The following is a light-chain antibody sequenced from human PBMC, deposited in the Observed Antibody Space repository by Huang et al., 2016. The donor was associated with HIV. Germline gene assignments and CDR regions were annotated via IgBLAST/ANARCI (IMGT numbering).Light chain of an antibody. J-gene: IGKJ3*01. CDR2: AAS. V-gene: IGKV1-39*01. Sequence: DIQMTQSPSSLSASVGDRVTITCRASQSISNNLNWYQQKPGKAPKLLIYAASNLQTGVSLRFSGDGSGTNFALTISALQPEDFATYYCQQSYTTPRVTFGPGTRVHV. CDR3: QQSYTTPRVT. CDR1: QSISNN.